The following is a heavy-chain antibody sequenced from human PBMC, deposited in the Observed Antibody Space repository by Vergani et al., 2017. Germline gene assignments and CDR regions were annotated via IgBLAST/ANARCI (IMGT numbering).Heavy chain of an antibody. Sequence: EVQLVESGGGLVQPGGSLRLSCAASGFTVSSNYMSWVRQAPGKGLEWVSVIYSGGSTYYADSVKGRFTISRDNSKNTLYLQMNSLRAEDTAVYYCARTYSSGWEYYFDYWGQGTLVTVSS. CDR2: IYSGGST. D-gene: IGHD6-19*01. J-gene: IGHJ4*02. CDR3: ARTYSSGWEYYFDY. V-gene: IGHV3-66*02. CDR1: GFTVSSNY.